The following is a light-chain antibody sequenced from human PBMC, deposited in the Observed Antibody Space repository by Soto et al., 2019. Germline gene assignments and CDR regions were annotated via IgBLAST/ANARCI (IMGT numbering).Light chain of an antibody. Sequence: QSALTQPRSVSGSPGQAVTISCTGTSSGVGGYNYVSWYQQHPGKAPKLMIYDVSKRPSGVPDRFSGSKSGNTASLTISGLQAEDEADYYCCSYAGSYNLGVFGPGTKVNVL. CDR1: SSGVGGYNY. J-gene: IGLJ1*01. CDR2: DVS. V-gene: IGLV2-11*01. CDR3: CSYAGSYNLGV.